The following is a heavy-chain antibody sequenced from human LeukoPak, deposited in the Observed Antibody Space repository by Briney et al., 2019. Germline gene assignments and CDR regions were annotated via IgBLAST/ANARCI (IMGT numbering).Heavy chain of an antibody. CDR3: ARSSLIAAGGYYYYYGMDV. CDR2: IYSGGST. Sequence: GGSLRLSCAASGFTVSSNYMSWVRQAPGKGLEWVSVIYSGGSTYYADSVKGRFTISRDNSKNTLYLHMNSLRAEDTAVYYCARSSLIAAGGYYYYYGMDVWGQGTTVTVSS. V-gene: IGHV3-53*01. J-gene: IGHJ6*02. D-gene: IGHD6-13*01. CDR1: GFTVSSNY.